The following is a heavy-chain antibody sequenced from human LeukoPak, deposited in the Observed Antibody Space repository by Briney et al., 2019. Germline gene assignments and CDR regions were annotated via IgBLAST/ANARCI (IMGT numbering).Heavy chain of an antibody. CDR3: ARGAPVAAAINARFDP. J-gene: IGHJ5*02. Sequence: GGSLRLSCAASGCTFSTYNMNWVRQAPGTGLEWVSSISSGSNYIYYADSVKGRFTISRDNAKNSLYLQMNSLRAEDTAVYYCARGAPVAAAINARFDPWGQGTLVTVSS. CDR1: GCTFSTYN. D-gene: IGHD2-15*01. V-gene: IGHV3-21*04. CDR2: ISSGSNYI.